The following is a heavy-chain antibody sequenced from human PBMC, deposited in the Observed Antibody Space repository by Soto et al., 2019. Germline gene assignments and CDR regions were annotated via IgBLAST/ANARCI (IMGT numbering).Heavy chain of an antibody. Sequence: QVQLVQSGTEVKKPGASVKVSCKASGYIFTSYDVNWVRQAPGQGLEWMGWMNPNSGNTGYVQKFQGRVTMTRDTSIXTXYXXLSSIRSEDTAVYYCTRNPSYDTSGPLHYYYGMDIWGQGTTVTVSS. V-gene: IGHV1-8*01. J-gene: IGHJ6*02. CDR3: TRNPSYDTSGPLHYYYGMDI. D-gene: IGHD3-22*01. CDR1: GYIFTSYD. CDR2: MNPNSGNT.